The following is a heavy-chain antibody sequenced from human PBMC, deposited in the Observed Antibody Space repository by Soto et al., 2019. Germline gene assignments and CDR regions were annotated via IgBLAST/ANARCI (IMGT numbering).Heavy chain of an antibody. CDR2: IGTDSNT. J-gene: IGHJ4*01. Sequence: EVQLLESGGGLVQPGGSLRLSCAASGFTFDTYAMNWVRQAPGKGLAWVSAIGTDSNTYYADSVKGRLTISRDNSRTTLYLQMNSLRAEDTALYYCVRKNPGTRPFDYWGQGTLVTVSS. V-gene: IGHV3-23*01. CDR1: GFTFDTYA. CDR3: VRKNPGTRPFDY.